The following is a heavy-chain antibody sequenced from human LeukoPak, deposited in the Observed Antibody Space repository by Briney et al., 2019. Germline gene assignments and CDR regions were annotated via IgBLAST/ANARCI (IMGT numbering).Heavy chain of an antibody. CDR1: GFTFSSFG. CDR2: IRYDGNNK. D-gene: IGHD5-12*01. CDR3: AKDIATMRWLRPDPSFDY. Sequence: SEGSLRPSCATSGFTFSSFGMHWVRQAPGKGLEWVAFIRYDGNNKYYADSVKGRFTISRDNSKNTLYLQMNSVKPEDTALYYCAKDIATMRWLRPDPSFDYGGQGTLVTVSS. J-gene: IGHJ4*02. V-gene: IGHV3-30*02.